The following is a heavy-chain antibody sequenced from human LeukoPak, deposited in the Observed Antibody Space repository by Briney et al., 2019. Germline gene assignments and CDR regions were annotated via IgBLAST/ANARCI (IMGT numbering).Heavy chain of an antibody. CDR2: INHSGST. CDR1: GGSFSGYY. CDR3: ARYRGNSRKQVVPAAIKGKYYFDY. D-gene: IGHD2-2*02. Sequence: SETLSLTCAVYGGSFSGYYWSWIRQPPGKGLEWIGEINHSGSTNYNPSLKSRVTISVDTSKNQFSLKLSSVTAADTAVYYRARYRGNSRKQVVPAAIKGKYYFDYWGQGTLVTVSS. J-gene: IGHJ4*02. V-gene: IGHV4-34*01.